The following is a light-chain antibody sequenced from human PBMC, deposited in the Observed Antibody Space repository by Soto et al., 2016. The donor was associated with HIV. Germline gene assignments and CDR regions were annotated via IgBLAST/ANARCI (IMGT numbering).Light chain of an antibody. Sequence: SYELTQPPSVSVSLGQMARITCSGEALPKKYAYWYQQKPGQFPVLVIYKDSERPSGIPERFSGSSSGTIVTLTISGVQAEDEADYYCLSADSSGTYRVVFGSGTEGDRPR. V-gene: IGLV3-16*01. CDR1: ALPKKY. CDR2: KDS. CDR3: LSADSSGTYRVV. J-gene: IGLJ6*01.